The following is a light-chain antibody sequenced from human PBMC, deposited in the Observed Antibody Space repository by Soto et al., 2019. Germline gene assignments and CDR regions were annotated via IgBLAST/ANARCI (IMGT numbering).Light chain of an antibody. J-gene: IGLJ1*01. CDR2: EVS. V-gene: IGLV2-23*02. CDR3: CSYAGSSTLYV. CDR1: SSDVGSYNL. Sequence: QSALTQPASVSGSPGQSITISCTGTSSDVGSYNLVSWYQQHPGKAPKLMIYEVSKRPSGVSNRFSGSKSGNTASLTVSGLQAEDEADYYCCSYAGSSTLYVVGTGTKVTV.